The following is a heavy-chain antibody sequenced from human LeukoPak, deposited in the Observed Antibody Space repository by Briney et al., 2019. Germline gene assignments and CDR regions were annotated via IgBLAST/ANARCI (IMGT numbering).Heavy chain of an antibody. CDR2: INHSGST. Sequence: PSETLSLTCAVYGGSFSGYYWSWIRQPPGKGLEWIGEINHSGSTNYNPSLKSRVTISVDTSKNQSSLKLSSVTAADTAVYYCASKNDSSGYLDYWGQGTLVTVSS. CDR3: ASKNDSSGYLDY. J-gene: IGHJ4*02. V-gene: IGHV4-34*01. CDR1: GGSFSGYY. D-gene: IGHD3-22*01.